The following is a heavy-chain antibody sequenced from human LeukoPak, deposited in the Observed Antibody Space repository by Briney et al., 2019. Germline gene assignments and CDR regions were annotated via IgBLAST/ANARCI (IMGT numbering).Heavy chain of an antibody. Sequence: KPSETLSLTCAVYGGSFSGYYWTWIRQPPGQGLEWIGEVTDTGHRNYNPSLRSRVTISVDTAKNQFSLKLTSVTAADTSVFYCARGRGYSSGWGHYYYSIDVWGQGTTVTVS. J-gene: IGHJ6*03. V-gene: IGHV4-34*01. CDR2: VTDTGHR. CDR1: GGSFSGYY. D-gene: IGHD6-19*01. CDR3: ARGRGYSSGWGHYYYSIDV.